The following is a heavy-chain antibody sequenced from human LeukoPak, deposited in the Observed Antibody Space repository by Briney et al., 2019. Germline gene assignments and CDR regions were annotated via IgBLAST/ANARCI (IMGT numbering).Heavy chain of an antibody. CDR1: GYTFTANY. Sequence: ASVKVSCKTSGYTFTANYIHWVRQAPGLGLEWMGWINPNSGNTNYLQKFQDRVTMTRDTSISTAYMELNRLISDDTAVYYCARGGNTVFGVVDFWGPGTLVTVSS. D-gene: IGHD3-3*01. J-gene: IGHJ4*02. CDR2: INPNSGNT. V-gene: IGHV1-2*02. CDR3: ARGGNTVFGVVDF.